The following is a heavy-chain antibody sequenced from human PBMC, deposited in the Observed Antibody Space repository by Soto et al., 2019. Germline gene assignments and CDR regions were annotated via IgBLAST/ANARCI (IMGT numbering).Heavy chain of an antibody. Sequence: QLQLQESGPGLVKPSETLSLTCTVSGASISSSSHYWGWIRQPPGKGLEWIGSIYYSGSTYYNPSLKSRVTIAVDTSKNQFSLKLSSATAADTAVYYCAREGNIAVAVGKLDYWGLGTLVTVSS. CDR1: GASISSSSHY. J-gene: IGHJ4*02. CDR3: AREGNIAVAVGKLDY. V-gene: IGHV4-39*02. D-gene: IGHD6-19*01. CDR2: IYYSGST.